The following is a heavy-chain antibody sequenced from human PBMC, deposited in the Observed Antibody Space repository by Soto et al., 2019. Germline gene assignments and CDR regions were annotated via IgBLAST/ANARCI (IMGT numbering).Heavy chain of an antibody. D-gene: IGHD3-10*01. CDR3: ARGPHYYGSGSYRYYYYYGMDV. Sequence: SEIMSLTCGVYGGSFSGYYWSWIRQPPGKGLEWIGEINHSGSTNYNPSLKSRVTISVDTSKNQFSLKLSSVTAADTAVYYCARGPHYYGSGSYRYYYYYGMDVWGQGTTVTVSS. V-gene: IGHV4-34*01. J-gene: IGHJ6*02. CDR2: INHSGST. CDR1: GGSFSGYY.